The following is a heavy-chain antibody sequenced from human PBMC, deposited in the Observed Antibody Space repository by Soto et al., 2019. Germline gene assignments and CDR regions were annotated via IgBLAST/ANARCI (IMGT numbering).Heavy chain of an antibody. V-gene: IGHV3-33*01. CDR3: ARDPPNYDFWSGYYPTPSYYFDY. CDR2: IRYDGSNK. J-gene: IGHJ4*02. Sequence: PGGSLRLSCAASGFTFSSYGMHWVRQAPGKGLEWVAVIRYDGSNKYYADSVKGRFTISRDNSKNTLYLQMNSLRAEDTAVYYCARDPPNYDFWSGYYPTPSYYFDYWGQGTLVTVSS. D-gene: IGHD3-3*01. CDR1: GFTFSSYG.